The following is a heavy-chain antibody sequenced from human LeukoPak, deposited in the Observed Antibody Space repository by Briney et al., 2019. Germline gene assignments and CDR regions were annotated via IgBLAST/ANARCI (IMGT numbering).Heavy chain of an antibody. CDR2: ISYDGSNK. D-gene: IGHD3-3*01. CDR1: GFTFSSYG. Sequence: HPGGSLRLSCAASGFTFSSYGFHWVRQAPGKGLEWVAVISYDGSNKYYADSVKGRFTISRDNSKNTLYLQMNSLRAEDTAVYYCAGYYDFWSGYYRSLVHYWGQGTLVTVSS. V-gene: IGHV3-30*03. J-gene: IGHJ4*02. CDR3: AGYYDFWSGYYRSLVHY.